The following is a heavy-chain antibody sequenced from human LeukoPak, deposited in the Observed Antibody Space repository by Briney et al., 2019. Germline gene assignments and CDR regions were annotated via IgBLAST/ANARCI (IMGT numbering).Heavy chain of an antibody. Sequence: PGGSLRLSCAASGFTFSSYGMHWVRQAPGKGLEWVAFIRYDGSNKYYADSVKGRFTISRDNSKNTLYLQMNSLRAEDTAVYYCAKDRWGSRSGFDYWGQGTLVTVSS. CDR1: GFTFSSYG. D-gene: IGHD3-10*01. CDR2: IRYDGSNK. J-gene: IGHJ4*02. CDR3: AKDRWGSRSGFDY. V-gene: IGHV3-30*02.